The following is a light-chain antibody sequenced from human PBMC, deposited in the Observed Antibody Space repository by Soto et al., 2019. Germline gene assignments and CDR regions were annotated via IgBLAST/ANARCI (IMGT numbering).Light chain of an antibody. Sequence: EIVVTQSPATLSLSPGERATLSCRASQSVSSYLAWYQQKPGQAPRLLIYDASNSATGIPARFSGSGSGTDFTLTISSLEPEDFAVYYWQQRSNWPLTFGGGTKVEIK. CDR1: QSVSSY. CDR3: QQRSNWPLT. J-gene: IGKJ4*01. CDR2: DAS. V-gene: IGKV3-11*01.